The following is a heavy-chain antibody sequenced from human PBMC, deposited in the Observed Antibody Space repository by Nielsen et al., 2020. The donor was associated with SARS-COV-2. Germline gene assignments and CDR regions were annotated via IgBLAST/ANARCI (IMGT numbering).Heavy chain of an antibody. CDR1: GFTFSNAW. D-gene: IGHD2-2*02. J-gene: IGHJ4*02. Sequence: GGSLRLSCAASGFTFSNAWMSWVRQAPGKGLEWVGRIKSKTDGGTTDYAAPVKGRFTISKDDSKNTLYLQMNSLKTEDTAVYYCTTDIFVVPAAILFDYWGQGTLVTVSS. CDR2: IKSKTDGGTT. V-gene: IGHV3-15*01. CDR3: TTDIFVVPAAILFDY.